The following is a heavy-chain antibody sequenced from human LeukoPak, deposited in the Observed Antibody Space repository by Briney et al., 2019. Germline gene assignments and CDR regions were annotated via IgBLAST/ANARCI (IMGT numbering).Heavy chain of an antibody. CDR2: MYHSGST. Sequence: SETLSLTCAVTNCSISSNYYWGWLRQPPAEGLEWIGSMYHSGSTYYNPSLKSRVTISVDTSSNQFSLKLSSVTAADTAVYYCARDVSKVGAGYYLDSWGQGTLVTVSS. CDR3: ARDVSKVGAGYYLDS. CDR1: NCSISSNYY. V-gene: IGHV4-38-2*02. D-gene: IGHD1-26*01. J-gene: IGHJ4*02.